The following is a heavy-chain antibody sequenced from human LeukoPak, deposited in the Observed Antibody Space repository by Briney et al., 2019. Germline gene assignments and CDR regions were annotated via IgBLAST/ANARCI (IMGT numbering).Heavy chain of an antibody. Sequence: GGSLRLSCAASGFTFSSYAMSWVRQAPGKGLEWVSAISGSGGSTYYADSVKGRFTISRDNSKNTPYLQMNSLRAEDTAVYYCAKRGTRGWPRREYFDYWGQGTLVTVSS. V-gene: IGHV3-23*01. D-gene: IGHD5-12*01. CDR3: AKRGTRGWPRREYFDY. CDR2: ISGSGGST. CDR1: GFTFSSYA. J-gene: IGHJ4*02.